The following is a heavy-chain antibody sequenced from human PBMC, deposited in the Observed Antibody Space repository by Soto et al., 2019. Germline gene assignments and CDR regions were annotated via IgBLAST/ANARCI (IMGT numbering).Heavy chain of an antibody. J-gene: IGHJ4*02. Sequence: QVQLVESGGGVVQPGRSLRLSCAASGFTFISYGMHWVRQAPGKGLEWVAVILYDGRNQNYADSVKGRFTISRDNSTHTRYLQMNRLRTEDTAVYYGARALYQAPRSTDWYVDYCGQRTLVTVS. CDR3: ARALYQAPRSTDWYVDY. CDR2: ILYDGRNQ. D-gene: IGHD2-2*01. V-gene: IGHV3-33*01. CDR1: GFTFISYG.